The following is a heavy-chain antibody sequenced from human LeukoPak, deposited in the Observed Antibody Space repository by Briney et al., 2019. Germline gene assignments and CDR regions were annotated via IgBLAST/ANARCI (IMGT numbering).Heavy chain of an antibody. CDR1: GYSFTTYW. CDR2: IYPADSTA. D-gene: IGHD5-24*01. J-gene: IGHJ4*02. Sequence: GESLKISCKASGYSFTTYWIGWVRQVPGKGLEWVGIIYPADSTAKYSPSFQGQVTISVDKSISTAYLQWSRLEASDTAMYHCARDRVGDGYNNIFAFDYWGQGTLVTVSS. V-gene: IGHV5-51*01. CDR3: ARDRVGDGYNNIFAFDY.